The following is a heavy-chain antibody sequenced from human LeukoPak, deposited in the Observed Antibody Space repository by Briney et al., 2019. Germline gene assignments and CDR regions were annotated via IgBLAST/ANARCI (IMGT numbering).Heavy chain of an antibody. CDR2: IYYSGST. V-gene: IGHV4-59*08. Sequence: PSETLSLTCTVSGGPISSYYWSWIRQPPGKGLEWIGYIYYSGSTNYNPSLKSRVTISVDTSKNQFSLKLSSVTAADTAVYYCARHYGDYDLYYFDYWGQGTLVTVSS. CDR1: GGPISSYY. J-gene: IGHJ4*02. CDR3: ARHYGDYDLYYFDY. D-gene: IGHD4-17*01.